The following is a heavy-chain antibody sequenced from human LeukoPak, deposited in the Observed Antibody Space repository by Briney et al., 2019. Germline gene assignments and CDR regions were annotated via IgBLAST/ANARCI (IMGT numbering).Heavy chain of an antibody. CDR3: ASEAPPTHSDAFDI. V-gene: IGHV4-61*02. CDR1: GGSISSGSYY. J-gene: IGHJ3*02. D-gene: IGHD4-17*01. Sequence: SETRSLTCTVPGGSISSGSYYWSWIRQPAGKGLEWIGRIDTSGSTNYNPSLKSRLTISVDTSKTQFSLKLSSVTAADTAVYYCASEAPPTHSDAFDIWGQGTMVTVSS. CDR2: IDTSGST.